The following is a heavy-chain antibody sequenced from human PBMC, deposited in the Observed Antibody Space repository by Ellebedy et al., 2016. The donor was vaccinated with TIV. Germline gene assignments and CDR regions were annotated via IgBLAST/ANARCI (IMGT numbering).Heavy chain of an antibody. Sequence: AASVKVSCKASGGTFRNFAISWVRQAPGQGLEWLGGIIPVFRSINYAQKFHGRVTVTADESTSTAYMELSSLRTEDTAVYYCARLTGNSDWGQGTLVTVSS. CDR3: ARLTGNSD. CDR1: GGTFRNFA. V-gene: IGHV1-69*13. CDR2: IIPVFRSI. J-gene: IGHJ4*02.